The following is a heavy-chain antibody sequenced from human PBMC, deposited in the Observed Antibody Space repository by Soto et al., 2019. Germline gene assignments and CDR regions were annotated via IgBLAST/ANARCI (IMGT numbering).Heavy chain of an antibody. CDR3: ARDLPPVDY. CDR2: ISAYNGKT. Sequence: QVQLVQSGAEVKKPGASVKVSCKASGYTFSSYFISWVRQAPGQGLEWMGWISAYNGKTNYAQHLQGRVTMNTDTSTSTAYIELRSLRSDDPAVYYCARDLPPVDYWGQGTLVTVSS. V-gene: IGHV1-18*01. CDR1: GYTFSSYF. J-gene: IGHJ4*02.